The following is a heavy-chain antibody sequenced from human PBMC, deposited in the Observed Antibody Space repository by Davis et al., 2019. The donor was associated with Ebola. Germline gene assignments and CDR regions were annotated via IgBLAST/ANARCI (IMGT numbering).Heavy chain of an antibody. CDR2: INQDGTEE. CDR1: GYTLSEFS. V-gene: IGHV3-7*01. Sequence: AASVKVSCKVFGYTLSEFSMHWVRQAPGKGLEWVANINQDGTEEYYVDSVKGRFTVSRDNAKNSLYLQMNSLRAEDTAVYYCGRDRPRDYWGQGSLVTVSS. J-gene: IGHJ4*02. CDR3: GRDRPRDY.